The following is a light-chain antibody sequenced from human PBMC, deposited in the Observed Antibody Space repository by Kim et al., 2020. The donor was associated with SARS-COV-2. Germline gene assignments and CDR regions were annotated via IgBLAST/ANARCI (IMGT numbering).Light chain of an antibody. CDR2: QDK. CDR3: QAWDSSTHNYV. V-gene: IGLV3-1*01. Sequence: PGQTASITCSGDKLGDKYGSWYQQKPGQSPVVVIYQDKKRPSGIPERFSGSNSGNTATLTISGTQAMDEADYYCQAWDSSTHNYVFGAGTKVTVL. J-gene: IGLJ1*01. CDR1: KLGDKY.